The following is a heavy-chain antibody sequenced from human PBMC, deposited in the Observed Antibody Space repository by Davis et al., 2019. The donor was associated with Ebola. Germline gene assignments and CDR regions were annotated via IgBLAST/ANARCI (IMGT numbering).Heavy chain of an antibody. V-gene: IGHV3-7*01. D-gene: IGHD3-9*01. CDR3: ARDRDYDILTGYYNRFDY. CDR1: GFTFSSYW. CDR2: IKQDGSEK. Sequence: GESLKISCAASGFTFSSYWMSWVRQAPGKGLEWVANIKQDGSEKYYVDSVKGRFTISRDNSKNTLYLQMNSLRAEDTAVYYCARDRDYDILTGYYNRFDYWGQGTLVTVSS. J-gene: IGHJ4*02.